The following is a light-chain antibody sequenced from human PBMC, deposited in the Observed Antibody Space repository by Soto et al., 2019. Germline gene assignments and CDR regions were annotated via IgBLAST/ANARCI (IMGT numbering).Light chain of an antibody. CDR1: QSIDNRY. CDR2: ATS. J-gene: IGKJ1*01. CDR3: QQYFGSSWT. V-gene: IGKV3-20*01. Sequence: EIVLTQSPGTLSSSPGERATLSCRASQSIDNRYLAWYQHKPSQAPRLLIYATSSRATGIPDRFGGSGSGTDFTLTINRLAPEDFAVYYCQQYFGSSWTFGQGTKWDI.